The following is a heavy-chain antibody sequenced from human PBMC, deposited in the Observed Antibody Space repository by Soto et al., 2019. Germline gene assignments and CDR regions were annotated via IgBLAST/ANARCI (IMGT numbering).Heavy chain of an antibody. CDR1: GFSLSTSGMC. CDR2: IDWDDDK. Sequence: SGPTLVNPTQTLTLTCTFSGFSLSTSGMCVSWIRQPPGKALEWLARIDWDDDKYYSTSLKTRLTISKDTSKNQVVLTMTNMDPVDTATYYCARIQATDYYYGKVVWGQGTTVTVSS. D-gene: IGHD1-26*01. CDR3: ARIQATDYYYGKVV. J-gene: IGHJ6*02. V-gene: IGHV2-70*11.